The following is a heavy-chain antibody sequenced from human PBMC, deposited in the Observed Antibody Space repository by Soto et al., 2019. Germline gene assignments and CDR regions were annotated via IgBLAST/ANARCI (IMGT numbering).Heavy chain of an antibody. V-gene: IGHV1-69*08. CDR1: GGTFSIYT. CDR2: IIPILGIA. D-gene: IGHD3-10*01. CDR3: ARDTYGSGSYLSWFDP. Sequence: QVQLVQSGAEVKKPGSSVKVSCKASGGTFSIYTISWVRQAPGQGLEWMGRIIPILGIANYAQKFQGRVTITADKSTSTAYMELSSLRSEDTAVYYCARDTYGSGSYLSWFDPWGQGTLVTVSS. J-gene: IGHJ5*02.